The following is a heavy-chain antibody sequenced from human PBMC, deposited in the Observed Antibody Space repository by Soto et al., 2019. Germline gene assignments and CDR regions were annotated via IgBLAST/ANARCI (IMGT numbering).Heavy chain of an antibody. V-gene: IGHV4-39*01. CDR1: GGSISSSSYY. CDR3: ARHAVHSRGFTAY. D-gene: IGHD6-19*01. Sequence: QLQLQESGPGLVKPSETLSLTCTVSGGSISSSSYYWGWIRQPPGKGLEWIGSIYYSGSTYYNPFPKTRVTISATTSKKQYSLKLSSASAEAAAVYYCARHAVHSRGFTAYWGHGTLVTVSS. CDR2: IYYSGST. J-gene: IGHJ4*01.